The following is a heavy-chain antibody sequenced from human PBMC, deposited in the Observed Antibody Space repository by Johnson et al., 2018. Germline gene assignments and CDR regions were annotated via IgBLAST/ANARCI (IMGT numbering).Heavy chain of an antibody. D-gene: IGHD3-22*01. CDR1: RFTFSSRD. Sequence: QVQLVQSGGGVVQPGRSLRLSCAASRFTFSSRDMHWVRRAPGKGLDWVALISFDGNDKYYADSVKGRFTISRDNSKNTLYLQMNSLRAEDTAVYYCAKDQVVTMIVVVNSYGMDVWGQGTTVTVS. V-gene: IGHV3-30*18. CDR3: AKDQVVTMIVVVNSYGMDV. CDR2: ISFDGNDK. J-gene: IGHJ6*02.